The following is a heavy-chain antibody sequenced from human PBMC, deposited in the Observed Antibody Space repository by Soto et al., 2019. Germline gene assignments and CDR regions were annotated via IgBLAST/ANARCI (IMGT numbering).Heavy chain of an antibody. CDR3: ARDGGVYGDSPFDY. Sequence: QVQLVQSGAEVKKPGSSVKVSCKASGGTFSSYAISWVPQAPGQGLEWMGGIIPVFGTADYAQKFQGRVTITADESTGTAYMELSSLRYEDTAVYFCARDGGVYGDSPFDYWGQGTLVTDCS. V-gene: IGHV1-69*12. CDR2: IIPVFGTA. D-gene: IGHD6-13*01. CDR1: GGTFSSYA. J-gene: IGHJ4*02.